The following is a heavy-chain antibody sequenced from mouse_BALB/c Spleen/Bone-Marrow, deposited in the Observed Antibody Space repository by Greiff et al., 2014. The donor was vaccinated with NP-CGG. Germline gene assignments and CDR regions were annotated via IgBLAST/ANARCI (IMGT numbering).Heavy chain of an antibody. CDR2: ISSGSSTI. D-gene: IGHD3-3*01. V-gene: IGHV5-17*02. CDR3: TRSGTLGAMDY. Sequence: CGGGLVQPGGSRKLSCAASGFTFSSFGMHWVRQAPEKGLEWVAYISSGSSTIYYADTMKGRFTISRDNPKNTLFLQMTSLRSEDTAMYYCTRSGTLGAMDYWGQGTSVTVSS. J-gene: IGHJ4*01. CDR1: GFTFSSFG.